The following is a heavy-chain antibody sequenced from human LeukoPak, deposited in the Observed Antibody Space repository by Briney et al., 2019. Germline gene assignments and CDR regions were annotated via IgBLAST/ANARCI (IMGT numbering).Heavy chain of an antibody. V-gene: IGHV3-7*01. CDR1: GLTFSSYW. J-gene: IGHJ1*01. CDR3: ARDQSQGYYYDSSGYYSSSFAEYFQH. D-gene: IGHD3-22*01. CDR2: IKQDGSEK. Sequence: GGSLRLSCAASGLTFSSYWMRWVRQAPGKGLEWVANIKQDGSEKYYVDSVKGRFTISRDNAKNSLYLQMNSLRAEDTAVYYCARDQSQGYYYDSSGYYSSSFAEYFQHWGQGTLVTVSS.